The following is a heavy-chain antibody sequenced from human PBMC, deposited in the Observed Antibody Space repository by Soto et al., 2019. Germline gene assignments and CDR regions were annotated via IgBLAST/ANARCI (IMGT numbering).Heavy chain of an antibody. CDR2: IVVGSGNT. CDR3: AAVRSVAGRGGYFDF. Sequence: QMQLVQSGPEVKKPGTSVKVSCKASGFTFTSSAVQWVRQARGQRLEWIGWIVVGSGNTNYAQKFQERVTITRDMSTSTDYMELSSLRSEDTAVYYCAAVRSVAGRGGYFDFWGQGTLVTVSS. V-gene: IGHV1-58*01. D-gene: IGHD6-19*01. CDR1: GFTFTSSA. J-gene: IGHJ4*02.